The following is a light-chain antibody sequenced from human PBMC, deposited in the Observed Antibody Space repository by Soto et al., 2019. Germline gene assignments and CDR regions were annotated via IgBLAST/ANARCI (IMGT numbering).Light chain of an antibody. J-gene: IGKJ1*01. V-gene: IGKV3-15*01. Sequence: EIVLTNSPDNLSVSPDESATLSCRASQSVGPNLVWYQQKFGQAPRLLIYGVSTRATGVPARFSGSGSGPDFTLTISSLQPEDFATYYCQHLYSDPRTWTFGQGAKVDIK. CDR1: QSVGPN. CDR2: GVS. CDR3: QHLYSDPRTWT.